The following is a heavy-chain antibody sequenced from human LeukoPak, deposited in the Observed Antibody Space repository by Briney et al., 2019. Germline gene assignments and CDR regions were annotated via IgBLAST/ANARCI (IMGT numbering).Heavy chain of an antibody. CDR1: GCTFSSYA. CDR3: AKGGGYSSATKFDY. J-gene: IGHJ4*02. CDR2: ISGSGGNT. Sequence: GESLRPSCAASGCTFSSYAINWVRQAPGKGLEWVAAISGSGGNTYYADSVKGRLTISRDNPKNTVYLQMNSLRAEDTAVYYCAKGGGYSSATKFDYWGQGTLVTVSS. V-gene: IGHV3-23*01. D-gene: IGHD5-18*01.